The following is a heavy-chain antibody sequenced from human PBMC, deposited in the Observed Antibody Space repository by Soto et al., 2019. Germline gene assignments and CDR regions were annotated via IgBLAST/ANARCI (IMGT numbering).Heavy chain of an antibody. CDR3: AKDLSRTYYDILTCYYTYYGMDV. V-gene: IGHV3-30*18. D-gene: IGHD3-9*01. Sequence: VQLVASGGGVVQPGRSLRLSCAASVFTFSSYGMHWVRQAPGKGLEWVAVISYDGRNKYYADSLKGRVTISRDNSKNPLYLQMNSLRDEDTAVYYCAKDLSRTYYDILTCYYTYYGMDVWGQGTTVTVSS. CDR1: VFTFSSYG. CDR2: ISYDGRNK. J-gene: IGHJ6*02.